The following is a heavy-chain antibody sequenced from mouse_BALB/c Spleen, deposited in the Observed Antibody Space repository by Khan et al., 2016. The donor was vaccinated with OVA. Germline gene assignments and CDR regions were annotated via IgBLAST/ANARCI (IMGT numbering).Heavy chain of an antibody. J-gene: IGHJ3*01. D-gene: IGHD2-14*01. V-gene: IGHV3-8*02. CDR2: IIYTGST. CDR3: ARSTYRFAFVY. CDR1: GDSITSGY. Sequence: EVQLQESGPSLVKPSQTLSLTCSVTGDSITSGYWTWIRKFPGNKLEYMGHIIYTGSTYYNPSLKSRISITRHTSENQYYLQLNSVTDEDTATYYCARSTYRFAFVYWGQGTLVTVSA.